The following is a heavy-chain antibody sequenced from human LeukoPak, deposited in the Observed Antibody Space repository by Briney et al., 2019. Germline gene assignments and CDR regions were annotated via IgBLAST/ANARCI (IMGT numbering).Heavy chain of an antibody. CDR1: GFTVSGSY. Sequence: GGSLRLSCAASGFTVSGSYMSWVRQAPGKGLEWVSMIYSGDDTYYADSVKGRFTISRDNSKNTLYLQMNNLRAEDTAVYYCASRAGSGHYDHWGQGTLVTVSS. J-gene: IGHJ4*02. D-gene: IGHD3-3*01. V-gene: IGHV3-53*01. CDR2: IYSGDDT. CDR3: ASRAGSGHYDH.